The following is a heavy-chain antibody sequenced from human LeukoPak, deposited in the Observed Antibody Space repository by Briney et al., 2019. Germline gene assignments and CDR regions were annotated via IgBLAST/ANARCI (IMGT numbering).Heavy chain of an antibody. CDR3: AKQQWLSQNFDY. V-gene: IGHV3-23*01. Sequence: GGSLRPSCAASGFTLSSYAMSWVRQAPGKGLEWVSAISGSGGSTYYADSVKGRFTISRDNSKNTLYLQMNSLRAEDTAVYYCAKQQWLSQNFDYWGQGTLVTVSS. CDR1: GFTLSSYA. J-gene: IGHJ4*02. CDR2: ISGSGGST. D-gene: IGHD3-22*01.